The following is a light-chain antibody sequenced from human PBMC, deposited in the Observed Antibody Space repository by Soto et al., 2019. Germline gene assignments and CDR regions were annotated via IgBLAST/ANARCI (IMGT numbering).Light chain of an antibody. Sequence: QSVLNQPASVSGSPGQSITISCTGNGNDVGGYNYVSWYQQQPGKAPTLIIYEVSHRPSGISNRFTGSKSGNTASLTISGLHVEDEADYYCSSHSATSPYVFGTGTKVTVL. CDR1: GNDVGGYNY. CDR2: EVS. CDR3: SSHSATSPYV. J-gene: IGLJ1*01. V-gene: IGLV2-14*01.